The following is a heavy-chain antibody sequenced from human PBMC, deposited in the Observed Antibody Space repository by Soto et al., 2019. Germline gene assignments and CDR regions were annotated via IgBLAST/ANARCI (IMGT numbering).Heavy chain of an antibody. J-gene: IGHJ6*02. V-gene: IGHV4-34*01. CDR1: PGSHSGHI. D-gene: IGHD1-26*01. CDR2: INHRGAT. CDR3: ARLVVGATRYGMDV. Sequence: PSETLSLTCGVDPGSHSGHIWSWIRQPPGKGLEWIGEINHRGATNYNVSLKSRVTISVDTSKKQLSLKLTSMTAADTAVYYCARLVVGATRYGMDVWGQGTTVTVSS.